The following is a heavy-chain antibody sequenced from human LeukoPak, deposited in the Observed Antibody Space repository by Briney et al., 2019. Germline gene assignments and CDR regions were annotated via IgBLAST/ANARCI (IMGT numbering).Heavy chain of an antibody. Sequence: GGSLRLSCAASGFTFRNHWMHWVRQAPGKGLVWVARINSDGSDTSHADSVEGRFTISRDNAKDTLYLQMISLRVEDTAVYYCARNNWGIDYWGQGTLVAVSS. CDR2: INSDGSDT. V-gene: IGHV3-74*01. D-gene: IGHD7-27*01. J-gene: IGHJ4*02. CDR3: ARNNWGIDY. CDR1: GFTFRNHW.